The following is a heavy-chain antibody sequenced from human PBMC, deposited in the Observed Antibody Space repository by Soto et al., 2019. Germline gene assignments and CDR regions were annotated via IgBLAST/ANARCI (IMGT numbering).Heavy chain of an antibody. CDR2: ISAYNGNT. CDR3: ARVLLSNRYSIQAKFDY. CDR1: GYTFTSYG. Sequence: ASVKVSCKASGYTFTSYGISWVRQAPGQGLEWMGWISAYNGNTNYAQKLQGRVTMTTDTSTSTAYMELRSLRSDDTAVYYCARVLLSNRYSIQAKFDYWGQGTLVTVSS. V-gene: IGHV1-18*01. J-gene: IGHJ4*02. D-gene: IGHD6-13*01.